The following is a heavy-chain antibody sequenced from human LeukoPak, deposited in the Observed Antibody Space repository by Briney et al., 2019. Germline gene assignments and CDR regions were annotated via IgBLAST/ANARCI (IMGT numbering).Heavy chain of an antibody. J-gene: IGHJ4*02. CDR3: ANSMGYFDL. Sequence: GRSLRPSCAPAASTPSSYAISWVRQAPGKGMEWVSAISGSGGSTYYADSVKGRFTIYRDNSKNTLYVQMKSLRAEYTAVYDCANSMGYFDLWGQGTLVSVSS. D-gene: IGHD2/OR15-2a*01. CDR1: ASTPSSYA. V-gene: IGHV3-23*01. CDR2: ISGSGGST.